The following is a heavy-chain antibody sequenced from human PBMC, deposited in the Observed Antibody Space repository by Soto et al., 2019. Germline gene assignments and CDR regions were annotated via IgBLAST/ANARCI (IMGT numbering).Heavy chain of an antibody. CDR3: ARDDFWSGYSFDY. CDR1: GFTFSSYS. Sequence: EVQLVESGGGLVKPGGSLRLSCAASGFTFSSYSMNWVRQAPGKGLEWVSSISSSSSYIYYADSVKGRFTISRDNAKNSLYLQMNSLRAEDTALYYCARDDFWSGYSFDYWGQGTLVTVSS. D-gene: IGHD3-3*01. V-gene: IGHV3-21*01. CDR2: ISSSSSYI. J-gene: IGHJ4*02.